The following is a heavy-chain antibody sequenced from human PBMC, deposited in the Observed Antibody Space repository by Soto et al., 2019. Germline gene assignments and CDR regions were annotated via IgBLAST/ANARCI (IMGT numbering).Heavy chain of an antibody. V-gene: IGHV1-69*13. CDR2: IIPIFGTA. CDR3: ARAFPDPITGARYNWFDP. J-gene: IGHJ5*02. D-gene: IGHD1-20*01. CDR1: GGTFSSYA. Sequence: SVKVSCKASGGTFSSYAISWVRQAPGQGLEWMGGIIPIFGTANYAQKFQGRVTITADESTSTAYMELSSLRSEDTALYYCARAFPDPITGARYNWFDPWGQGTLVTVSS.